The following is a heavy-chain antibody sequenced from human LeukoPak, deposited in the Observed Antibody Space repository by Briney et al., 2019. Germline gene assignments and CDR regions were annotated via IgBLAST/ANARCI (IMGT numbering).Heavy chain of an antibody. CDR2: ISGSGGST. CDR1: GFTFSSYA. Sequence: PGGSLRLSCAASGFTFSSYAMSWVRQAPGKGLEWVSAISGSGGSTYYAGSVKGRFTISRDNSKNTLYLQMNSLRAEDTAVYYCAKESVRYSSSGEGQKWGQGTLVTVSS. CDR3: AKESVRYSSSGEGQK. V-gene: IGHV3-23*01. D-gene: IGHD6-13*01. J-gene: IGHJ4*02.